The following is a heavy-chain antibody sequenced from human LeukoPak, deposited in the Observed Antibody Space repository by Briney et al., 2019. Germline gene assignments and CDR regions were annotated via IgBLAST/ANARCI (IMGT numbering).Heavy chain of an antibody. J-gene: IGHJ4*02. CDR2: IDQYGGQQ. V-gene: IGHV3-7*05. CDR1: GFTFSVYW. CDR3: AIEVWFRADS. D-gene: IGHD3-10*01. Sequence: PGGSLRLSCAASGFTFSVYWMTWVRQAPGKGPEWVATIDQYGGQQYYVDSVKGRFTISRDNAENSLFLQMNSLRADGTAVYYCAIEVWFRADSWGQGTLVTVSS.